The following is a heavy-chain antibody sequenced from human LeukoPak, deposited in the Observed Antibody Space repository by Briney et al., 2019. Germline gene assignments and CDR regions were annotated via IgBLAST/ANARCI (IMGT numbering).Heavy chain of an antibody. CDR3: ARATLRSHGAFDI. D-gene: IGHD1-1*01. CDR1: GFTFSTYG. V-gene: IGHV3-30*02. J-gene: IGHJ3*02. Sequence: GGSLRLSCAASGFTFSTYGMHWVRQAPGKGLEWVAYLRYDGSNQYYADSVKGRFTISRDNAKNSLYLQMNSLRAEDTAVYYCARATLRSHGAFDIWGQGTMVTVSS. CDR2: LRYDGSNQ.